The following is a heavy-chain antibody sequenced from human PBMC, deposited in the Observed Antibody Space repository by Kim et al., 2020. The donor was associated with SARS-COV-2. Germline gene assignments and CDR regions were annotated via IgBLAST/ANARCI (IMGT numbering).Heavy chain of an antibody. CDR3: TRFVPAYTAPFDP. D-gene: IGHD2-21*02. Sequence: YAQTVQSRVTMNRDTASSTVYMELSSRRSDDTAVYYCTRFVPAYTAPFDPWGQGTLVTVSS. J-gene: IGHJ5*02. V-gene: IGHV1-2*02.